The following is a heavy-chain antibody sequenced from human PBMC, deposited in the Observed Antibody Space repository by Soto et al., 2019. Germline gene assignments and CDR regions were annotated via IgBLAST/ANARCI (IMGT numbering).Heavy chain of an antibody. CDR1: GGTFSTYS. V-gene: IGHV1-69*02. Sequence: QVQLVQSGAEVKKPGSSVKVSCKASGGTFSTYSVGWVRQAPGQGREWMGRIVPVLGLVDYAQKFQGRVTISADKSTAPAYLELNSLSSGDTAVYYCARGVAVVPAPYTALHWFDTCGQGTLVAVSA. CDR2: IVPVLGLV. D-gene: IGHD2-2*01. J-gene: IGHJ5*02. CDR3: ARGVAVVPAPYTALHWFDT.